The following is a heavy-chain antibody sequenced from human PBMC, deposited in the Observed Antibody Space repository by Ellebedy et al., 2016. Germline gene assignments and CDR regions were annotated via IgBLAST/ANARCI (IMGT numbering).Heavy chain of an antibody. CDR3: ARDPDKVSGWYGAFDI. CDR1: GFTFSSYA. J-gene: IGHJ3*02. Sequence: GGSLRLSCAASGFTFSSYAMHWVRQAPGKGLEYVSAISSNGGSTYYANSVKGRFTISRDNSKNTLYLQMGSLRAEDMAVYYCARDPDKVSGWYGAFDIWGQGTMVTVSS. CDR2: ISSNGGST. V-gene: IGHV3-64*01. D-gene: IGHD6-19*01.